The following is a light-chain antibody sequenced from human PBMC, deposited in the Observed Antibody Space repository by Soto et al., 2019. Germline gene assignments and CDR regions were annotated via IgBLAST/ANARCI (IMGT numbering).Light chain of an antibody. CDR1: QSVSSY. V-gene: IGKV3-11*01. Sequence: ETVLTQSPGTLSLSPGERATLSCRASQSVSSYLAWYQQKPGQAPRLLIYDASNSATGIPARFSGSGSGTDFTLTISSLEPEDFAVYYCQQRSNWVTFGGGTKVEIK. J-gene: IGKJ4*01. CDR3: QQRSNWVT. CDR2: DAS.